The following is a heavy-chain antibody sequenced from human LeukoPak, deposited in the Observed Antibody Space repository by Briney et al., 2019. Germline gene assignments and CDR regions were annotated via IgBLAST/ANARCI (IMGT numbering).Heavy chain of an antibody. D-gene: IGHD6-13*01. CDR1: GDSVSSNSAA. CDR2: TYYRSKWYN. CDR3: ARAARYSSSNNVSDY. J-gene: IGHJ4*02. Sequence: SQTLSLTCAISGDSVSSNSAAWHWIRQSPSRGLEWLGRTYYRSKWYNDYALSVKSRITIDPDTSKNQFSLQLNSVTPEDTAMYYCARAARYSSSNNVSDYWGQGTLVTVSP. V-gene: IGHV6-1*01.